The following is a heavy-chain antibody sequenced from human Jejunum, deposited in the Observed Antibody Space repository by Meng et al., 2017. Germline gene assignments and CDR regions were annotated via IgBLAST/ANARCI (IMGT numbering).Heavy chain of an antibody. Sequence: QVARQESGPGLGKPSQHLSLTCTVSGGSLRTGAYFWSWIRPHPGKGLEWIGYIYYTGSNFYNPSLKSRVSISLETSKNQFSLKVTSVTAADTAFYYCARLGITETIGGFDPWGQGILVTVSS. D-gene: IGHD1-7*01. CDR2: IYYTGSN. CDR1: GGSLRTGAYF. V-gene: IGHV4-31*03. CDR3: ARLGITETIGGFDP. J-gene: IGHJ5*02.